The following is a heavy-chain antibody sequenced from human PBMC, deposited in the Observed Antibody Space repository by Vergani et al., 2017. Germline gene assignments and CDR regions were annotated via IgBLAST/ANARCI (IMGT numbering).Heavy chain of an antibody. CDR2: LSASDRRT. CDR1: GFTFIMHA. Sequence: EAQLVESGGGAVKPGGSLRLSCTASGFTFIMHAMSWVRQAPGKGLEWVSTLSASDRRTHYADSVKGRFTISRDNSKNTLFLHMNSLRPEDTAVYYCAKGGVVGSTGRTFEFWGQGTTVTVSS. J-gene: IGHJ3*01. V-gene: IGHV3-23*04. D-gene: IGHD1-26*01. CDR3: AKGGVVGSTGRTFEF.